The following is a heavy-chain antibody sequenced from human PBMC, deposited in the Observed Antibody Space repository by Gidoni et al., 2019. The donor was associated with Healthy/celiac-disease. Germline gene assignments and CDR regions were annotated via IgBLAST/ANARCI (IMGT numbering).Heavy chain of an antibody. J-gene: IGHJ4*02. CDR1: GFTFSNAW. CDR3: TTDPQWLPLVDY. Sequence: EVQLVESGGGLVKPGGSLRLSCAASGFTFSNAWMSWVRQAPGEGLEWVGRIKSKTDSGTTDYAAPVKGRFTISRDDSKNTLYLQMNSLKTEDTAVYYCTTDPQWLPLVDYWGQGTLVTVSS. CDR2: IKSKTDSGTT. V-gene: IGHV3-15*01. D-gene: IGHD6-19*01.